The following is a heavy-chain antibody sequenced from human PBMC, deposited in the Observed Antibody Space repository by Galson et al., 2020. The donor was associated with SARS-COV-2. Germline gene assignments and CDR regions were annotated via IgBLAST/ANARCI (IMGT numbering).Heavy chain of an antibody. CDR3: ARHYVIEDAFDM. CDR2: IYYGGGT. Sequence: SQTLSLTCTVPGGAIRSSNYYWGWIRQPQGRSLEWIGSIYYGGGTHYSPSLKSRVTISVDRTKNQFSLKLNSVTAADTAVYYCARHYVIEDAFDMWGQGTMVTVSS. V-gene: IGHV4-39*01. J-gene: IGHJ3*02. D-gene: IGHD3-10*02. CDR1: GGAIRSSNYY.